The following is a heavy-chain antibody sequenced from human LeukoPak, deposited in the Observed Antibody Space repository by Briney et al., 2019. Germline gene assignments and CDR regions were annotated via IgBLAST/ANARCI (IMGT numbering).Heavy chain of an antibody. CDR1: GGSISSSNW. J-gene: IGHJ5*02. Sequence: PSETLSLTCAVSGGSISSSNWWSWVRQPPGKGLEWIGEIYHSGSTNYNPSLKSRVTISVDKSKNQFSLKLSSVTAADTAVYYCARDLRARNPHFDWLPGVREKNWFDPWGQGTLVTVSS. V-gene: IGHV4-4*02. CDR2: IYHSGST. CDR3: ARDLRARNPHFDWLPGVREKNWFDP. D-gene: IGHD3-9*01.